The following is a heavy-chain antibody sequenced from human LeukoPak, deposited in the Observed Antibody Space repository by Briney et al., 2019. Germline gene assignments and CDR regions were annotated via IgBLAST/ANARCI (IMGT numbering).Heavy chain of an antibody. Sequence: AGGSLRLSCAASGLTFSSYGMHWVRQAPGKGLEWVAFIRYDGSNKYYADSVKGRFTISRDNSKNTLYLQMNSLRAEDTAVYYCAKVPRDYGGNPYFDYWGQGTLVTVSS. J-gene: IGHJ4*02. V-gene: IGHV3-30*02. CDR3: AKVPRDYGGNPYFDY. D-gene: IGHD4-23*01. CDR2: IRYDGSNK. CDR1: GLTFSSYG.